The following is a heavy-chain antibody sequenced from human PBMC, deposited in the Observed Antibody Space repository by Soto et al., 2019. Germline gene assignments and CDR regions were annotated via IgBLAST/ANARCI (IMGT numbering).Heavy chain of an antibody. CDR3: VKGGWLDF. D-gene: IGHD3-16*01. V-gene: IGHV3-23*01. CDR1: GFTFNTFE. J-gene: IGHJ5*01. Sequence: EVQLLESGGGLVQPGGSLRLSCAASGFTFNTFEMSWVRQAPGRGLEWVSFISTDSSRAYYADAVKGRFTISRDNSKHTLYLQRNSLPAEDTAVYAGVKGGWLDFWGQGTLVTVSS. CDR2: ISTDSSRA.